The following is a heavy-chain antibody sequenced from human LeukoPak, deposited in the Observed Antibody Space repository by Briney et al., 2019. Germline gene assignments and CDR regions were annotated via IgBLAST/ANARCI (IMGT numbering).Heavy chain of an antibody. J-gene: IGHJ4*02. CDR1: GYSISRGYY. V-gene: IGHV4-38-2*02. CDR3: ARPGYSSGWPEYYFDY. Sequence: SETLSLTCTVSGYSISRGYYWGWIRPPPGKGLGWIGSSYHSGRTYYNPSLKSRLIISVDTSRNQFSLKLSSVTAADTAGYYCARPGYSSGWPEYYFDYWGEGTLVTVSS. D-gene: IGHD6-19*01. CDR2: SYHSGRT.